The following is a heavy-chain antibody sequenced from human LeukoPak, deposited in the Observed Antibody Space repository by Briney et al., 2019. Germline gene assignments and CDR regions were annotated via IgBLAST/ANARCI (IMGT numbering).Heavy chain of an antibody. J-gene: IGHJ4*02. CDR1: GGSISSYY. CDR3: ARVPRGYSCELYFDY. Sequence: KPSETLSLTCTVSGGSISSYYWSWIRQPPGKGLEWIGYIYYSGSTNYNPSLKSRVTISVDTSKNQFSLKLSSVTAADTAVYYCARVPRGYSCELYFDYWGQGTLVTVSS. V-gene: IGHV4-59*01. D-gene: IGHD5-18*01. CDR2: IYYSGST.